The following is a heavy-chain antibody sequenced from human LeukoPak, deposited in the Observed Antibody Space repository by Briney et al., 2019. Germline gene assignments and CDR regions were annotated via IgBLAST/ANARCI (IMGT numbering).Heavy chain of an antibody. CDR3: ASERAHYDFWSGAYYYYYMDV. D-gene: IGHD3-3*01. Sequence: SETLSLTCTVSGGSLSTDYWNWIRQAPGKGLEWIGYVHYSGSTNYNPSLRSRVTISVDTSKNQFSLKLSSVTAADTAVYYCASERAHYDFWSGAYYYYYMDVWGKGTTVTVSS. CDR2: VHYSGST. V-gene: IGHV4-59*08. J-gene: IGHJ6*03. CDR1: GGSLSTDY.